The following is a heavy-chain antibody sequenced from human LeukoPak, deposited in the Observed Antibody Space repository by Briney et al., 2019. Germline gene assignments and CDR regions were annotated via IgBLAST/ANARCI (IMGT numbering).Heavy chain of an antibody. V-gene: IGHV4-39*01. CDR3: ARHVRTRPSTLIHYYYYYGMDV. Sequence: SETLSLTCTVSGGSISSSSYYWGWIRQPPGKGLEWIGSIYYSGSTYYNPSLQSRVTISVDTSKNQFSLKLSSVTAADTAVYYCARHVRTRPSTLIHYYYYYGMDVWGQGTTVTVSS. CDR2: IYYSGST. CDR1: GGSISSSSYY. D-gene: IGHD3-16*01. J-gene: IGHJ6*02.